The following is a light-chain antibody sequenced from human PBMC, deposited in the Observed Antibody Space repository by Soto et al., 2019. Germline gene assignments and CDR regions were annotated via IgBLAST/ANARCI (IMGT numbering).Light chain of an antibody. CDR1: QSISSY. Sequence: DIQMTQSPSSRSASVGDRVTITCRASQSISSYLNWYQHKPGKAPKLLIFAASSLQSGVPSRFSGSRSGTDFTLTISSLQPEDFELYYCQQTYTSPQTFGQGTKVEIK. J-gene: IGKJ1*01. CDR3: QQTYTSPQT. CDR2: AAS. V-gene: IGKV1-39*01.